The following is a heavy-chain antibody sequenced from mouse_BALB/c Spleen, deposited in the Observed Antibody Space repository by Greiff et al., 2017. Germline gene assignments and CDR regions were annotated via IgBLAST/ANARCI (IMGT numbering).Heavy chain of an antibody. Sequence: EVKLVESGGGLVQPGGSLNLSCAASGFTFSSYGMSWVRQTPDKRLELVATINSNGGSTYYPDSVKGRFTISRDNAKNTLYLQMSSMKSEDTAMYYCARDNGVRREFAYWGQGTLVTVSA. D-gene: IGHD2-14*01. CDR2: INSNGGST. J-gene: IGHJ3*01. CDR1: GFTFSSYG. V-gene: IGHV5-6-3*01. CDR3: ARDNGVRREFAY.